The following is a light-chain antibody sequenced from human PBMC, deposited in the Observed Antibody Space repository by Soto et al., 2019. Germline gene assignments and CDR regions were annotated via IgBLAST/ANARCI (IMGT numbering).Light chain of an antibody. V-gene: IGLV2-14*01. CDR3: SSFTSTRTC. Sequence: QSALTQPASVSGSPGQSITISCSGLSSDVGGYSHVSWYQQHPGKAPKLMIFDVNNRPSGISNRFSGSKSGNTASLTISGLQTEDEADYYCSSFTSTRTCFGTGTKVTVL. CDR2: DVN. CDR1: SSDVGGYSH. J-gene: IGLJ1*01.